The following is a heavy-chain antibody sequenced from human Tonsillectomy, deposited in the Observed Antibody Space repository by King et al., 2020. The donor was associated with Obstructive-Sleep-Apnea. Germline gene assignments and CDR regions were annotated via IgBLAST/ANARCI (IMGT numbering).Heavy chain of an antibody. D-gene: IGHD6-19*01. CDR1: GFTFSSYG. J-gene: IGHJ4*02. CDR2: ISFDGVNK. V-gene: IGHV3-30*18. Sequence: VQLVESGGGVVQPGRSLKLSCAASGFTFSSYGMHWVRQAPGKRLEWVAVISFDGVNKYYADSVKGRFTISRDNSKNTLYLQMSSLRADDTALYYCAKDGRQWPLYYFDFWGQGALVTVSS. CDR3: AKDGRQWPLYYFDF.